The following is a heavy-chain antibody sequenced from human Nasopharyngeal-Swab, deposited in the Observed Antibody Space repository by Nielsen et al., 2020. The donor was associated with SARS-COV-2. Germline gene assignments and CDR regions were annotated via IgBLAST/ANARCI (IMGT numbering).Heavy chain of an antibody. D-gene: IGHD5-24*01. CDR1: GFIFSNYW. J-gene: IGHJ4*02. CDR2: IKQDGSEM. CDR3: AREGRDGFDY. Sequence: GGSLTLSCAASGFIFSNYWTTWVRQAPGKGLEWVANIKQDGSEMYYVDSVKGRFTISRDNAKNSLYLQMNSLRVEETAVYNCAREGRDGFDYWGQGTLVTVSS. V-gene: IGHV3-7*01.